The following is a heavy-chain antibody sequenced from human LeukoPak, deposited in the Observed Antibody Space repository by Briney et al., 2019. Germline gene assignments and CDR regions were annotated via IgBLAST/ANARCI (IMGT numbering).Heavy chain of an antibody. CDR2: ISSRSTTI. V-gene: IGHV3-48*01. J-gene: IGHJ4*02. CDR3: ARDFMYSGNCAGC. D-gene: IGHD6-13*01. Sequence: GSLRLSCAASGFTFSSYSMNWVRQAPGKGLEWVSYISSRSTTISHADSVKGRFTISRDNAKNSLYLQMNSLRAEDTAVYYCARDFMYSGNCAGCWGQGTLVTVSS. CDR1: GFTFSSYS.